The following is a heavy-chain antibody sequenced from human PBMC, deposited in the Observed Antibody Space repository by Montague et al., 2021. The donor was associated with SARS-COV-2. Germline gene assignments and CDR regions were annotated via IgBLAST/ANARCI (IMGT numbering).Heavy chain of an antibody. CDR1: GFSLSTTGVA. D-gene: IGHD2-21*02. V-gene: IGHV2-5*02. J-gene: IGHJ3*01. CDR3: AHRLSTAGGGFGF. Sequence: PALVKPTQTLTLTCTFSGFSLSTTGVAVGWIRQSPGKALEWLALIFWDDDKRYSPSLKNRVTITGDTSKNQVVLTVTNMDPVDAATYYCAHRLSTAGGGFGFWGQGTTVTASS. CDR2: IFWDDDK.